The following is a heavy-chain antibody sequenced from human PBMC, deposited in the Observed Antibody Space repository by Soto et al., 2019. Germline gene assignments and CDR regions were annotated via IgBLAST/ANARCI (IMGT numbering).Heavy chain of an antibody. CDR1: GFTFSNYG. CDR2: TSDGST. J-gene: IGHJ4*02. V-gene: IGHV3-23*01. D-gene: IGHD6-19*01. CDR3: ARLVPGTWFGDY. Sequence: EVQLLGSGGGSVQPGGSLRLSCAASGFTFSNYGMTWVRQAPGKGLEWLSATSDGSTFYRESGRGRFTMSRDDSINMLFLHMSSLRAEDTATYYCARLVPGTWFGDYWGQGILVSVSS.